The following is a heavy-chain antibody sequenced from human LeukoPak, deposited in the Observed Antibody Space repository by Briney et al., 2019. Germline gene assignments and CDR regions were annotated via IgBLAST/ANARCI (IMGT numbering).Heavy chain of an antibody. CDR2: IYISGRT. CDR1: GGSISSYY. J-gene: IGHJ4*02. CDR3: ARDQARGNGWDFDY. Sequence: PSETLSLTCTVSGGSISSYYWSWIRQPAGKGLEWIGRIYISGRTNYNPSLKSRVTMSLATSTTTFSLKLSSVTGADTAVYYCARDQARGNGWDFDYWGQGTLDTVSS. V-gene: IGHV4-4*07. D-gene: IGHD6-19*01.